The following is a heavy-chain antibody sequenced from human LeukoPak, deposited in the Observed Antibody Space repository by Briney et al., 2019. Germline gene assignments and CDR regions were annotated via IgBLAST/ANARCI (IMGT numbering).Heavy chain of an antibody. CDR1: GFTFSSYG. CDR2: ISGSSSYI. D-gene: IGHD6-13*01. CDR3: ARCDSSSWYSGGRTDY. V-gene: IGHV3-21*04. J-gene: IGHJ4*02. Sequence: GGSLRLSCAASGFTFSSYGMNWVRQAPGKGLEWVSSISGSSSYIYYADSVKGRFTISRDNAKNSLYLQMNSLRAEDTAVYYCARCDSSSWYSGGRTDYWGQGTLVTVSS.